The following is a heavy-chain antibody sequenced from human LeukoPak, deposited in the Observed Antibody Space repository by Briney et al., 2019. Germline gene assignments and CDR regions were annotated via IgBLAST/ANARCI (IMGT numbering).Heavy chain of an antibody. CDR1: GFTFSSYA. CDR3: ARARQDWQQLVLDIYYGMDV. J-gene: IGHJ6*02. D-gene: IGHD6-13*01. CDR2: ISYGGSNK. V-gene: IGHV3-30-3*01. Sequence: QPGRSLRLSCAASGFTFSSYAMHWVRQAPGKGLEWVAVISYGGSNKYYADSVKGRFTISRDNSKNTLYLQMNSLRAEDTAVYYCARARQDWQQLVLDIYYGMDVWGQGTTVTVSS.